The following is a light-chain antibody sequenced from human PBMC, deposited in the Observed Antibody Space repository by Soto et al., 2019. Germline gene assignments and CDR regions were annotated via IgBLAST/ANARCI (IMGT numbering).Light chain of an antibody. V-gene: IGKV3-11*01. J-gene: IGKJ5*01. CDR1: QSVSSY. Sequence: EIDLAQSPATLSLSPGERATLSCRASQSVSSYLAWYQQKPGQAPRLLIYDASNRATGIPARFSGSGSGTDFTLTISSLEPEDFAVYYCQQRSNWPRKITFGQGTRLEIK. CDR3: QQRSNWPRKIT. CDR2: DAS.